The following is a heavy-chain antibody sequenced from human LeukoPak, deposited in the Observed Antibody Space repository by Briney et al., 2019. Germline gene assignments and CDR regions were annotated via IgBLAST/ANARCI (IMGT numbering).Heavy chain of an antibody. CDR2: IYHSGST. J-gene: IGHJ4*02. V-gene: IGHV4-38-2*02. Sequence: SETLSLTCTVSGYSISSGHYWGWIRQPPGKGLEWIGSIYHSGSTYYNPSLKSRVTISVDTSKNQFSLKLSSVTAADTAVYYCARVGYYYDSSGFTFDYWGQGTLVTVSS. D-gene: IGHD3-22*01. CDR1: GYSISSGHY. CDR3: ARVGYYYDSSGFTFDY.